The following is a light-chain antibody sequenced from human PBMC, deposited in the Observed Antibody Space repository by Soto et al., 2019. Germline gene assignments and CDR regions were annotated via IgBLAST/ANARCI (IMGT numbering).Light chain of an antibody. CDR2: GSS. Sequence: EIVLTQSPGTLSLSPGERATLSCRASQSVSISYLAWYQQRPGQAPRLLIYGSSTRATGIPARFSGSGSGTEFTLTISSLQSEDFAVYYCQQYNKWPWTTFGQGTRLEIK. V-gene: IGKV3-15*01. J-gene: IGKJ5*01. CDR3: QQYNKWPWTT. CDR1: QSVSISY.